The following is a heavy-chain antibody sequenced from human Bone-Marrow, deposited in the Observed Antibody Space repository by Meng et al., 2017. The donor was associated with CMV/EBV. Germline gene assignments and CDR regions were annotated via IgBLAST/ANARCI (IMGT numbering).Heavy chain of an antibody. J-gene: IGHJ4*02. CDR2: IIPIFGIA. V-gene: IGHV1-69*05. Sequence: SVKVSCKASGYTFTSYAISWVRQAPGQGLEWMGGIIPIFGIANYAQKFQGRVTITTDESTSTAYMELSSLRSEDTAVYYCARVSVLMVYARLDYWGQGTLVTVSS. CDR1: GYTFTSYA. CDR3: ARVSVLMVYARLDY. D-gene: IGHD2-8*01.